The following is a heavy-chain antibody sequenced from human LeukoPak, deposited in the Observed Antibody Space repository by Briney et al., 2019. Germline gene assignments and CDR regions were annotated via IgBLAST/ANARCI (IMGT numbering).Heavy chain of an antibody. CDR3: ARGGLFAFDI. Sequence: SETLSLTCFVSGGSISNTNYYWAWIRQPPGKGLEYIGSIYHNGRTYYNPSLKSRVAISVDTSRNQFSLRLTSVTAADTAIFYCARGGLFAFDIWGQGTTVIVSS. CDR2: IYHNGRT. CDR1: GGSISNTNYY. J-gene: IGHJ3*02. V-gene: IGHV4-39*07.